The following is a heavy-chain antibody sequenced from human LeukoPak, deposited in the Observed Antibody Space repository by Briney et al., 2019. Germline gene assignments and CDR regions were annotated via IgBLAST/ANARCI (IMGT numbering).Heavy chain of an antibody. CDR1: GGTFSSYA. V-gene: IGHV1-69*04. J-gene: IGHJ4*02. CDR3: ARDRPHYDFWSGPPGY. D-gene: IGHD3-3*01. Sequence: GASVKVSCKASGGTFSSYAISWVRQAPGQGLEWMGRIIPILGIANYAQKFQGRVTITADKFTSTAYMELSSLRSEDTAAYYCARDRPHYDFWSGPPGYWGQGTLVTVSS. CDR2: IIPILGIA.